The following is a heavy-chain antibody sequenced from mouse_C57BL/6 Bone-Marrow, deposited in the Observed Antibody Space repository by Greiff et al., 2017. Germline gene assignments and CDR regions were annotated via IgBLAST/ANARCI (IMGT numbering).Heavy chain of an antibody. J-gene: IGHJ2*01. CDR3: ARVKYYCGSCWWYFDD. V-gene: IGHV5-12*01. D-gene: IGHD1-1*01. Sequence: EVQLVESGAGLVQPGGSLKLSCAASGYTFSDYYMYWVRQSPEKRLEWVAYISTGGGGTYYPDTVKGRFTITTDNASNTPYLQLSSLTSEDTAMYDCARVKYYCGSCWWYFDDWGKGTTLTVSS. CDR1: GYTFSDYY. CDR2: ISTGGGGT.